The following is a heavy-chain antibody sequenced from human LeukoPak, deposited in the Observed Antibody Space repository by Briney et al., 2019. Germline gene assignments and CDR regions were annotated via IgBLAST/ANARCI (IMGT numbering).Heavy chain of an antibody. D-gene: IGHD4-11*01. V-gene: IGHV3-66*01. CDR2: IYSGGST. CDR1: GFTVSSNY. Sequence: PGGSLRLSCAASGFTVSSNYMSWVRQAPGKGLEWVSVIYSGGSTYYADSVKGRFTISRDNSKNTLYLQMNSLRAEDAAVYYCARYCIDYRRRQYYFDYWGQGTLVTVSS. J-gene: IGHJ4*02. CDR3: ARYCIDYRRRQYYFDY.